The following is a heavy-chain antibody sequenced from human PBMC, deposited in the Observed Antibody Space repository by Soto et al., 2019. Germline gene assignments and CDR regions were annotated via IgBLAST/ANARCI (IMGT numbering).Heavy chain of an antibody. D-gene: IGHD6-13*01. CDR2: INHSGST. J-gene: IGHJ4*02. CDR3: ARGGRIIRYSSWPYFDY. CDR1: GGSFSGYY. Sequence: QVQLQQWGAGLLKPSETLSLTCAVYGGSFSGYYWSWIRQPPGKGLEWIGEINHSGSTNYNPSLKSRVTISVDTSKNQFSLKLSSVTAADTAVYYCARGGRIIRYSSWPYFDYWGQGTLVTVSS. V-gene: IGHV4-34*01.